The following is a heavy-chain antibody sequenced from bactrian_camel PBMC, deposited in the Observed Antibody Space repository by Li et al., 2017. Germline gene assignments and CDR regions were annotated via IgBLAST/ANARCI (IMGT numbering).Heavy chain of an antibody. CDR3: GRSPRYSCPGEPLTRDRIVD. D-gene: IGHD1*01. V-gene: IGHV3S1*01. CDR2: IDNSNTIT. CDR1: QLDYSHAT. J-gene: IGHJ4*01. Sequence: HVQLVESGGGSVQPGGSLELSCKLPQLDYSHATECVGWNRQAPGKEREGVSVIDNSNTITNSDSVKGRFTITQDNAKNILYLYMNNPTPEDTAKYYCGRSPRYSCPGEPLTRDRIVDWGQGTQVTVS.